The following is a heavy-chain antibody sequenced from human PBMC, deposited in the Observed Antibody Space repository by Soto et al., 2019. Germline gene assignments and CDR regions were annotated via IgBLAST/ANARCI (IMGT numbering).Heavy chain of an antibody. Sequence: QVQLVQSGAEVKKPGASVKVSCKASGYTFTSYYMHWVRQAPGQGLEWMGIINPSGGSTSYAQKCXGXVXTTRDTSTSTVYMELSSLRSEDTAVYYCARDYGMDVWGQGTTVTVSS. CDR2: INPSGGST. CDR1: GYTFTSYY. V-gene: IGHV1-46*01. J-gene: IGHJ6*02. CDR3: ARDYGMDV.